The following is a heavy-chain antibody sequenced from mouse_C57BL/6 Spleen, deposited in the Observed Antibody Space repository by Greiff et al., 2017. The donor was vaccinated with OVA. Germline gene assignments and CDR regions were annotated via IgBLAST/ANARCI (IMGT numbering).Heavy chain of an antibody. D-gene: IGHD4-1*01. Sequence: DVQLQESGPGLVKPSQSLSLTCSVTGYSITSGYYWNWIRQFPGNKLEWMGYISYDGSNNYNPSLKNRISITRDTSKNQFFLKLNSVTTEDTATYYCARGVTGTRYFDYWGQGTTLTVSS. CDR3: ARGVTGTRYFDY. CDR2: ISYDGSN. CDR1: GYSITSGYY. V-gene: IGHV3-6*01. J-gene: IGHJ2*01.